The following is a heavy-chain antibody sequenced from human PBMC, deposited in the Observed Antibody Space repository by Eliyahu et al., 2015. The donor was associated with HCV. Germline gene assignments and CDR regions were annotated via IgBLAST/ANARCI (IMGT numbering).Heavy chain of an antibody. CDR1: GYSFTNYY. CDR2: INPSGGNT. Sequence: QVQLVQSGAEVKKPGASVKVSCKASGYSFTNYYMHWVRQAPGQGLEWMGIINPSGGNTNYAQKFQGRVTMTRDTSTSTVYMELSSLRSEDTAVYYCAKDSTPLKWLAQNWFDPWGQGTLVTVSS. V-gene: IGHV1-46*01. CDR3: AKDSTPLKWLAQNWFDP. J-gene: IGHJ5*02. D-gene: IGHD6-19*01.